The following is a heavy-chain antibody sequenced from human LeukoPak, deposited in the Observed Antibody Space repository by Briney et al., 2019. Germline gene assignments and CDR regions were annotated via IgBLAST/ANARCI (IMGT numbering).Heavy chain of an antibody. CDR2: IRQDGSEK. Sequence: GGSLRLSCAASGFTFSSYWMSWVRQAPGEGLQWVANIRQDGSEKYYVDSVEGRFTISRDNAKNSLYLQMNSLRAEDTAVYYCARDGAGGTHSYYGMDVWGQGTTVTVSS. J-gene: IGHJ6*02. CDR1: GFTFSSYW. D-gene: IGHD1-1*01. V-gene: IGHV3-7*05. CDR3: ARDGAGGTHSYYGMDV.